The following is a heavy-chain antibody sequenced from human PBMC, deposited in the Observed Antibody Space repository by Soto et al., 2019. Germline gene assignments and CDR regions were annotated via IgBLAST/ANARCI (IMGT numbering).Heavy chain of an antibody. CDR2: ISAYNGNT. J-gene: IGHJ6*02. Sequence: WASVKVSCKASGYTFTSYGISWVRQAPGQGLEWMGWISAYNGNTNYAQKLQGRVTMTTDTSTSTAYMELRSLRSDDTAVYYCARLAREQHLIYYYYGMDVWGQGTTVTVPS. V-gene: IGHV1-18*04. CDR3: ARLAREQHLIYYYYGMDV. CDR1: GYTFTSYG. D-gene: IGHD6-13*01.